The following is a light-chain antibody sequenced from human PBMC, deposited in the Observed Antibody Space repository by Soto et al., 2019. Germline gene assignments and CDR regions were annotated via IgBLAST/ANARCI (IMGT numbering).Light chain of an antibody. CDR3: QQYNSWPET. V-gene: IGKV3-15*01. Sequence: EIVRTQSPGTLSVSPGERATLFCRASQSVRSSLAWYQQKPGQAPRLFIYGASTRATGIPARFSGSGSGTEFTLTISSLQSEDFAVYYCQQYNSWPETFGQGTKVDIK. J-gene: IGKJ1*01. CDR2: GAS. CDR1: QSVRSS.